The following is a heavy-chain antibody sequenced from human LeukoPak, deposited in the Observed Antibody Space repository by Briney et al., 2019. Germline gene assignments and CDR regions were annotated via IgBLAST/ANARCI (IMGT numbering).Heavy chain of an antibody. CDR3: PRESPLGVGDY. V-gene: IGHV3-21*01. CDR2: ISSSSSYI. CDR1: GFTFSGYS. Sequence: PGGSRRFSGAASGFTFSGYSRTGVRQAPGKDRGGVASISSSSSYIYYADSGKGRFTISRGNAKNSLYLQMNSLRAEDTAVYYCPRESPLGVGDYWAQGTLVSVSS. D-gene: IGHD3-3*01. J-gene: IGHJ4*02.